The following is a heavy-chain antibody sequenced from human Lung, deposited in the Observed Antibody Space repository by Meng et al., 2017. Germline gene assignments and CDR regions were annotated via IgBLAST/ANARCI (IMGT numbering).Heavy chain of an antibody. CDR1: GGSFSTHT. Sequence: QVQLVQSGAEVKKPGSSVKVACKTSGGSFSTHTFSWVRQAPGQGLEWMGGLIAVFDKTKAAPRFQDRVTLTADASTSTAYMELSSLTFDDTAVYFCARGRRNEPLFDYWGQGTLVTVSS. D-gene: IGHD1-14*01. CDR2: LIAVFDKT. J-gene: IGHJ4*02. V-gene: IGHV1-69*13. CDR3: ARGRRNEPLFDY.